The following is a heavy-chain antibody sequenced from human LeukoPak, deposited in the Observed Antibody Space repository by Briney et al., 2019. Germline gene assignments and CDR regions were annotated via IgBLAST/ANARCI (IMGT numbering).Heavy chain of an antibody. D-gene: IGHD3-9*01. V-gene: IGHV3-11*06. CDR3: ARVRAGYLNYVNWFDP. CDR2: ISSSSRYP. Sequence: GGPLRLSCAASGFPFSDYYMSWIRQAPGKGLEGVSYISSSSRYPNYADSVKGRFTISRDNAKNSLYLQMNSLRAEDTAVYYCARVRAGYLNYVNWFDPWGQGTLVTVS. CDR1: GFPFSDYY. J-gene: IGHJ5*02.